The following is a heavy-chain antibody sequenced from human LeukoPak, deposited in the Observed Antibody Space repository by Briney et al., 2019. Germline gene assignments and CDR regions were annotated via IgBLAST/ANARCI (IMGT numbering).Heavy chain of an antibody. V-gene: IGHV3-23*01. CDR3: AKPRYFDWLAFDY. D-gene: IGHD3-9*01. Sequence: PGGSLRLSCAASGFTFSSYAMSWVRQAPGKGLEWVSAISGSGGSTYYADSVKGRFTISRDNTKNTLYLQMNSLRAEDTAVYYCAKPRYFDWLAFDYWGQGTLVTVSS. CDR2: ISGSGGST. CDR1: GFTFSSYA. J-gene: IGHJ4*02.